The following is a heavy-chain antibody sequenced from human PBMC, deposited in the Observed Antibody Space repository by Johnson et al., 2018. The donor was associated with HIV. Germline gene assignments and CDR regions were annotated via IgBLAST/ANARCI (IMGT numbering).Heavy chain of an antibody. CDR2: MNADGKST. Sequence: VQLVESGGGVVQPGGSLRLSCAASGFTFINYWMHWVRQAPGKGLVWVSRMNADGKSTTYADYVKGRFTISRDNAKNTLYLQMNSLRAEDTAVYYCAKDIAVAGTTDRFDAFDIWGQGTMVTVSS. CDR1: GFTFINYW. V-gene: IGHV3-74*01. D-gene: IGHD6-19*01. CDR3: AKDIAVAGTTDRFDAFDI. J-gene: IGHJ3*02.